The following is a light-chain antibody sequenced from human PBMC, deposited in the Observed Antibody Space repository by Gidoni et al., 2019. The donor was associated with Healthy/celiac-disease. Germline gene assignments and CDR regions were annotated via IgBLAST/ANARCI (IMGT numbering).Light chain of an antibody. CDR2: PAS. CDR1: QSISSY. CDR3: QQSYSTPFT. V-gene: IGKV1-39*01. Sequence: DIQMTQSPSSLSASVRDRVTITCRASQSISSYLNWYQQKPGKAPKLLIYPASSLQSGVPSRFSGSGSGTDFTLTISSLQPEDFATYYCQQSYSTPFTFGPGTKVDIK. J-gene: IGKJ3*01.